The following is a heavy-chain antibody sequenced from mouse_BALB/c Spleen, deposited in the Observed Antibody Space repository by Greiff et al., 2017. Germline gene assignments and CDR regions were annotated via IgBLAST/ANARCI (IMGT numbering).Heavy chain of an antibody. D-gene: IGHD1-1*01. CDR1: GYAFSSYW. CDR2: IYPGDGDT. Sequence: QVQLQQSGAELVRPGSSVKISCKASGYAFSSYWMNWVKQRPGQGLEWIGQIYPGDGDTNYNGKFKGKATLTADKSSSTAYMQLSSLTSEDSAVYFCARSYDYGSSYCDYWGQGTTLTVSS. J-gene: IGHJ2*01. V-gene: IGHV1-80*01. CDR3: ARSYDYGSSYCDY.